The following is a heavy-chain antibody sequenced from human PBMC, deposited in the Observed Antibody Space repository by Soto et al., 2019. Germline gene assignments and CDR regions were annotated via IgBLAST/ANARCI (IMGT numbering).Heavy chain of an antibody. Sequence: ASVKVSCKASGGTFSSYAISWVRQAPGQGLEWMGGIIPIFGTANYAQKFQGRVTITADESTSTAYMELSSLRSEDTAVYYCARRLAAAGRKDRSWFDPWGQGTLVTVSS. D-gene: IGHD6-13*01. CDR1: GGTFSSYA. CDR3: ARRLAAAGRKDRSWFDP. J-gene: IGHJ5*02. CDR2: IIPIFGTA. V-gene: IGHV1-69*13.